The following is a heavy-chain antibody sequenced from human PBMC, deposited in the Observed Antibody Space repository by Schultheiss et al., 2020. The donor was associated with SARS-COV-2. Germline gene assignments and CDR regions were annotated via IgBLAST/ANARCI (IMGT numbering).Heavy chain of an antibody. D-gene: IGHD2-2*01. Sequence: ASVKVSCKASGGTFSVHYINWVRQAPGQGLEWMGRINPKTGGTDFAQKFQGRVTMTRDTSISTAYMELSRLRSDDTAVYYCARPYCSSTSCYVHYWGQGTLVTVSS. J-gene: IGHJ4*02. V-gene: IGHV1-2*06. CDR1: GGTFSVHY. CDR2: INPKTGGT. CDR3: ARPYCSSTSCYVHY.